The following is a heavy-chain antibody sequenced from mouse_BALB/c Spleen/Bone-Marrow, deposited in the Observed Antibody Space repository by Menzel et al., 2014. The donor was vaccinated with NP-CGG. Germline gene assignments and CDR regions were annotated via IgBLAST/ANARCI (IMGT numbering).Heavy chain of an antibody. Sequence: EVQLVESGGGLVQPGGSRKLSCAASGFTFSSFGMHWVRQAPEKGLEWVAYISSGSRTIYYADTVKGRFTISRDKPKKTLFLQMTSLRSEDTAMYYCARSRILELDLANWGQGTLVTVSA. V-gene: IGHV5-17*02. CDR3: ARSRILELDLAN. CDR2: ISSGSRTI. J-gene: IGHJ3*01. D-gene: IGHD2-10*02. CDR1: GFTFSSFG.